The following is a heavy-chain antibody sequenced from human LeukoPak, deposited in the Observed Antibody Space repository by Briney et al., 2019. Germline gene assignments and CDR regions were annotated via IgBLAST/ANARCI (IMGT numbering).Heavy chain of an antibody. CDR2: ISGSSGRT. V-gene: IGHV3-23*01. D-gene: IGHD3-10*01. Sequence: GGSLRLSCAASGFTFSSYAMSWVRQAPGKGLEWVSAISGSSGRTYYADSVKGRFTISRDNSKNTLYLQMNSLRAEDTAVYYCARDLGVSGSGRGMDVWGQGTTVTVSS. CDR1: GFTFSSYA. J-gene: IGHJ6*02. CDR3: ARDLGVSGSGRGMDV.